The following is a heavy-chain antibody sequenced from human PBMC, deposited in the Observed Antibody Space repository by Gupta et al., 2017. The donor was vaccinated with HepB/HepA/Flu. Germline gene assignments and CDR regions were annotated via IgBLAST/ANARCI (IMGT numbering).Heavy chain of an antibody. Sequence: QVQLVQSGAEVKKPGASVKVSCKASGYTFTSYYLHWVRQAPGQGLEWMGIINPNRDSTTYAQKFQGRVTMTRDTSTSTVYMELSSLRSEDTAVYYCAMQGRGSYFFDSWGQGTLVTVSS. V-gene: IGHV1-46*01. CDR2: INPNRDST. CDR3: AMQGRGSYFFDS. CDR1: GYTFTSYY. J-gene: IGHJ4*02. D-gene: IGHD1-26*01.